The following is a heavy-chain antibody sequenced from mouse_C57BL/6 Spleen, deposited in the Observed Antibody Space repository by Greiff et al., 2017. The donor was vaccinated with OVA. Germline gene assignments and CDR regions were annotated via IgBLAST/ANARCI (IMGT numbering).Heavy chain of an antibody. D-gene: IGHD1-1*01. Sequence: EVKLMESGGGLVQPGGSLSLSCAASGFPFTDYYMSWVRQPPGKALEWLGFIRNKANGYTTEYSASVNGRFTISRDNSQSILYLQMNALRAEDSATYYCARSLGSTYWYFDVWGTGTTVTVSS. CDR2: IRNKANGYTT. V-gene: IGHV7-3*01. J-gene: IGHJ1*03. CDR1: GFPFTDYY. CDR3: ARSLGSTYWYFDV.